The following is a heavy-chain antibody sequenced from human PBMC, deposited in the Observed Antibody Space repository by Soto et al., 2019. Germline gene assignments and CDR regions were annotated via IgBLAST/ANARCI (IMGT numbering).Heavy chain of an antibody. CDR1: GGTISSYA. CDR3: ARSKYEVLWFGDYYFDY. V-gene: IGHV1-69*13. Sequence: SVKVSCKASGGTISSYAISWVRQAPEQGLEWMGGIIPIFGTANYAQKFQGRVTITADESTSTAYMELSSLRSEDTAVYYCARSKYEVLWFGDYYFDYWGQGTLVTVSS. J-gene: IGHJ4*02. D-gene: IGHD3-10*01. CDR2: IIPIFGTA.